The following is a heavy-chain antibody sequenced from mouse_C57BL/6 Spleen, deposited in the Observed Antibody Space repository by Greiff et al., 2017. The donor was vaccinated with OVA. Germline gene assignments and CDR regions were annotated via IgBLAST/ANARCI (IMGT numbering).Heavy chain of an antibody. V-gene: IGHV1-76*01. Sequence: QVQLQQSGAELVRPGASVKLSCKASGYTFTDYYINWVKQRPGQGLEWIARIYPGSGNTYYNEKFKGKATLTAEKSSSTAYMQLSSLTSEDSAVYFCARSYGSSPYYFDYWGQGTTLTVSS. CDR3: ARSYGSSPYYFDY. CDR2: IYPGSGNT. J-gene: IGHJ2*01. D-gene: IGHD1-1*01. CDR1: GYTFTDYY.